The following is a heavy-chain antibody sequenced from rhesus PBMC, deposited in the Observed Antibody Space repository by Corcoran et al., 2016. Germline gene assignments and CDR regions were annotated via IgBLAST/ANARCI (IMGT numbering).Heavy chain of an antibody. V-gene: IGHV4-173*01. CDR3: ARTNWNYYFDY. CDR2: ISGRGGST. CDR1: GGSISSNY. J-gene: IGHJ4*01. Sequence: QLQLQESGPGLVKPSETLSLTCAVSGGSISSNYWTWIRQPPGKGLEWIGRISGRGGSTDYNPSLKSRVTSSTGTSKTQFSLKLSSVTAADTAVYYCARTNWNYYFDYWGQGVLVTVSS. D-gene: IGHD1-26*01.